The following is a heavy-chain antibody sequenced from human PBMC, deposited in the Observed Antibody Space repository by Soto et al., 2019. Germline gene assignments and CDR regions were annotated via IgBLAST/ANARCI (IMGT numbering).Heavy chain of an antibody. V-gene: IGHV1-69*13. J-gene: IGHJ5*02. CDR1: GGTFSSYA. CDR3: ARGFCSGGSCYGDVSWFAP. CDR2: IIPIFGTA. D-gene: IGHD2-15*01. Sequence: ASVKVSCKASGGTFSSYAISWVRQAPGQGLGWMGGIIPIFGTANYAQKFQGRVTITADESTSTAYMELSSLRSEDTAVYYCARGFCSGGSCYGDVSWFAPWGQGTLVTVSS.